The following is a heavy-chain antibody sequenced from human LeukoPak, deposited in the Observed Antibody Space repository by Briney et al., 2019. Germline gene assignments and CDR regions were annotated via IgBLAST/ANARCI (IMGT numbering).Heavy chain of an antibody. J-gene: IGHJ5*02. Sequence: GGSLRLSCAASGFTFGSFNMNWVRQAPGNGLEWVSYISSTSSTIYYADSVKGRFTISRDNAKNSLYLQMNSLRDEDTAVYYCTRDHSYYSSNWFDPWGQGTLVTVSS. D-gene: IGHD3-10*01. CDR2: ISSTSSTI. CDR1: GFTFGSFN. CDR3: TRDHSYYSSNWFDP. V-gene: IGHV3-48*02.